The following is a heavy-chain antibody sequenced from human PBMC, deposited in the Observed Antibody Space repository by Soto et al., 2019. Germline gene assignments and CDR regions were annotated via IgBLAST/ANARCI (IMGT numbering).Heavy chain of an antibody. Sequence: PGGSLRLSCAASGFTFSSYAMSWVRQAPGKGLEWVSAISGSGGSTYYADSVKGRFTISRDNSKNTLYLQMNSLRAEDTAVYYCAKGVYDFWSGKNRDRRAFDYWGQGTLVTVSS. CDR2: ISGSGGST. J-gene: IGHJ4*02. V-gene: IGHV3-23*01. CDR3: AKGVYDFWSGKNRDRRAFDY. D-gene: IGHD3-3*01. CDR1: GFTFSSYA.